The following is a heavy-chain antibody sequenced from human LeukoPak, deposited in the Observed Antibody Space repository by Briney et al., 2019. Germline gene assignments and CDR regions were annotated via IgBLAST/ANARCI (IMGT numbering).Heavy chain of an antibody. Sequence: SETLSLTCAVSGYSISSGYYWGWIRQPPGKGLEWIGSIYHSGSTYYNPSLKSRVTISVDTSKNQFSLKLSSVTAADTAVYYCASTYRVGTTGFDPWGQEPWSPSPQ. CDR2: IYHSGST. D-gene: IGHD1-1*01. V-gene: IGHV4-38-2*01. CDR1: GYSISSGYY. CDR3: ASTYRVGTTGFDP. J-gene: IGHJ5*02.